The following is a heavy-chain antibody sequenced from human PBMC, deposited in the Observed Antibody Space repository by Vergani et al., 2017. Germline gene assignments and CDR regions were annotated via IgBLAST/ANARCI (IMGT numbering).Heavy chain of an antibody. V-gene: IGHV1-69*06. CDR3: ASKKGQRWLQLWEHYFDY. D-gene: IGHD5-24*01. CDR1: GGTFSSYA. J-gene: IGHJ4*02. Sequence: QVQLVQSGAEVKKPGSSVKVSCKASGGTFSSYAISWVRQAPGQGLEWMGGIIPIFGTANYAQKFQGRVTITADKSTSTAYMGLSSLRSEDTAVYYCASKKGQRWLQLWEHYFDYWGQGTLVTVSS. CDR2: IIPIFGTA.